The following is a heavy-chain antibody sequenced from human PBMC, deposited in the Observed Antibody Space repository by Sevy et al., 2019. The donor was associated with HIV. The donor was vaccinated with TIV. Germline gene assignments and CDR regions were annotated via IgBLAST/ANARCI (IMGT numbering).Heavy chain of an antibody. CDR1: GFTFSKYS. J-gene: IGHJ4*02. CDR3: AREGCTKPHDY. D-gene: IGHD2-8*01. V-gene: IGHV3-23*01. Sequence: GALRLSCAASGFTFSKYSMSWVRQPPGKGLEWVSTLSFGCGEINYADSVKGRFTISRDNSKSSMYLQMNNLRPEDKAVYYCAREGCTKPHDYWGQGTLVTVSS. CDR2: LSFGCGEI.